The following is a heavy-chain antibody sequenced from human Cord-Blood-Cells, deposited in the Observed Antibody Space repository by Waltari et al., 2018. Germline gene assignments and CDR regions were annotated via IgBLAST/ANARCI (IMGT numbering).Heavy chain of an antibody. CDR2: ISWDGGST. D-gene: IGHD6-6*01. Sequence: EVPLVEAAGVVVQLGGSLRLSCAATGHTFDDYTLHWLGQAPGKGLGWVSLISWDGGSTYYADSGKGRFTITRDNSKNSLYLQMNSLRTEDTALYYCAKGGYSSSSGFDYWGQGTLVTVSS. CDR1: GHTFDDYT. CDR3: AKGGYSSSSGFDY. J-gene: IGHJ4*02. V-gene: IGHV3-43*01.